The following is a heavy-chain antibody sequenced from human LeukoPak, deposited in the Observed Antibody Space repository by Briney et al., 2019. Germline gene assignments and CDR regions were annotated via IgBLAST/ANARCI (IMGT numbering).Heavy chain of an antibody. V-gene: IGHV3-74*01. Sequence: PGGSLRLSCAASGFTLSSYWMHWVRQAPGKGLVWVSRISSDGSITTYADSVKGRFTISKDNAKNTLYLQINSLRAEDTAVYYCASDIGDWGQGTLVTVSS. CDR3: ASDIGD. CDR1: GFTLSSYW. J-gene: IGHJ4*02. CDR2: ISSDGSIT. D-gene: IGHD3-10*01.